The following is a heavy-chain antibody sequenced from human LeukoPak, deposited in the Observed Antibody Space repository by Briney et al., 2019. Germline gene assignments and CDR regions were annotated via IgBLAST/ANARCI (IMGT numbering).Heavy chain of an antibody. D-gene: IGHD3-3*01. J-gene: IGHJ6*03. CDR3: ARDSDFWSGYYYMDV. V-gene: IGHV4-59*01. CDR1: GGSISSYY. Sequence: SETLSLTCTVSGGSISSYYWSWIRQPPGKGLEWIGCIYYSGSTNYNPSLKSRVTISVDTSKNQFSLKLSSVTAADTAVYYCARDSDFWSGYYYMDVWGKGTTVTVSS. CDR2: IYYSGST.